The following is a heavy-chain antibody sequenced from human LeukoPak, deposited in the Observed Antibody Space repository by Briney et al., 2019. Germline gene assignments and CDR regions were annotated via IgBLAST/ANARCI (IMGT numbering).Heavy chain of an antibody. CDR1: GTAISSYF. CDR2: FYHNGGP. J-gene: IGHJ4*02. D-gene: IGHD3-16*01. V-gene: IGHV4-4*09. Sequence: SSETLSLTCSICGTAISSYFWNWIRQSQAKGLEWLGFFYHNGGPKYNPSLRSRVTISVDSSQREVSLQVTSVTAADTAIYYCVGGRTARYYDHWGQGTLVAVST. CDR3: VGGRTARYYDH.